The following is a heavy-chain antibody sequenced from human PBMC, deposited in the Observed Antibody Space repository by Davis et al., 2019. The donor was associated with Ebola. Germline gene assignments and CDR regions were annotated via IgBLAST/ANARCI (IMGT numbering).Heavy chain of an antibody. D-gene: IGHD3-3*01. CDR2: INTNTGNP. CDR1: GYTFTSYA. V-gene: IGHV7-4-1*02. CDR3: ARDLAFWDNDAPFYFDY. Sequence: ASVKVSCKASGYTFTSYAMNWVRQAPGQGLEWMGWINTNTGNPTYAQAFTGRFVFSLDTSVSTACLQISSLKAEDTAVYYCARDLAFWDNDAPFYFDYWGQGTLVTVSS. J-gene: IGHJ4*02.